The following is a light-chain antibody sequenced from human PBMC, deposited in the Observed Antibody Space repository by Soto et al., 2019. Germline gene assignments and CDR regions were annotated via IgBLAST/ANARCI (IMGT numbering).Light chain of an antibody. J-gene: IGKJ4*01. Sequence: EIVLTQSPATLSLSPGERATLSYRASQRVSSYLAWYQQKPGQAPRLLIYDASNRANGIPARFSGSGSGAGFTLTISSLEPEDFAVYYCQQRSNGPQLTCGGGTKVEIK. CDR1: QRVSSY. CDR2: DAS. V-gene: IGKV3-11*01. CDR3: QQRSNGPQLT.